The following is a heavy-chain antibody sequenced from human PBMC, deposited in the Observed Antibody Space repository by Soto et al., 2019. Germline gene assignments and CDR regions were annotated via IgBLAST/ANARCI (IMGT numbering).Heavy chain of an antibody. Sequence: GGSLRLSCAASGFTFSSYGMHWVRQAPGKGLEWVAVIWYDGSNKYYADYVKGRFTISRDNSKNTLYLQMNSLRAEDTAVYYYARKAAACLYYYYGMDVWGQGTTVTVS. CDR2: IWYDGSNK. CDR3: ARKAAACLYYYYGMDV. V-gene: IGHV3-33*01. CDR1: GFTFSSYG. D-gene: IGHD6-13*01. J-gene: IGHJ6*02.